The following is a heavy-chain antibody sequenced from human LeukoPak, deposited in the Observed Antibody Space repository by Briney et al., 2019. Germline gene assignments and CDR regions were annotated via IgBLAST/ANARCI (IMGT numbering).Heavy chain of an antibody. D-gene: IGHD3-3*01. V-gene: IGHV4-4*02. CDR3: ASRRLGYYDFWRPSDP. J-gene: IGHJ5*02. Sequence: PSGTLSLTCAVSGGSISSSNWWSWVRQPPGKGLEWIGEIYHSGSTNYNPSLKSRVTISVDKSKNQFSLKLSSVTAADTAVYYCASRRLGYYDFWRPSDPWGQGTLVTVSS. CDR2: IYHSGST. CDR1: GGSISSSNW.